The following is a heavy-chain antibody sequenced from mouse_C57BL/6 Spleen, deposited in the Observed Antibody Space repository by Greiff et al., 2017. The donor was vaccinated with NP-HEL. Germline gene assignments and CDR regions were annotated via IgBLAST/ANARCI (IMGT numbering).Heavy chain of an antibody. Sequence: VQLKESGAELVKPGASVKLSCTASGFNIKDYYMHWVKQRPEQGLEWIGRIDPEDGETKYAQKFQGKATITADTSSNTAYLQLSSLTSEDTAVYYCAIGDYEFYFDYWGQGTTLTVSS. J-gene: IGHJ2*01. CDR2: IDPEDGET. V-gene: IGHV14-2*01. CDR3: AIGDYEFYFDY. CDR1: GFNIKDYY. D-gene: IGHD2-4*01.